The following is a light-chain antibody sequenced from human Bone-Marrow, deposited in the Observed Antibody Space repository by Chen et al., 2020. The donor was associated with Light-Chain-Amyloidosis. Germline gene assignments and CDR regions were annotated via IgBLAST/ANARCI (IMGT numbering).Light chain of an antibody. CDR3: QVWDRSSDHPV. Sequence: SYVLTQPSSVSVAPGQTATIARGGNNIGSTSVHWYQQTPGQAPLVVVYDDSDRPSGIPERLSGTNSGNTATLTISGVEAGDEADYYCQVWDRSSDHPVFGGGTKLTVL. J-gene: IGLJ3*02. CDR1: NIGSTS. V-gene: IGLV3-21*02. CDR2: DDS.